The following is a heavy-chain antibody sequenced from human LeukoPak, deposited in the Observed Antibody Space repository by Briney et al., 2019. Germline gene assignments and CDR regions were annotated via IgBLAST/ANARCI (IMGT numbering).Heavy chain of an antibody. Sequence: GGSLRLSCAASGFTFSNAWMSWVRQAPGKGLVWVSRINSDGSSTSYADSVKGRFTISRDNAKNTLYLQMNSLRAEDTAVYYCARDPMVRGVRHFDYWGQGTLVTVSS. CDR1: GFTFSNAW. V-gene: IGHV3-74*01. CDR2: INSDGSST. CDR3: ARDPMVRGVRHFDY. J-gene: IGHJ4*02. D-gene: IGHD3-10*01.